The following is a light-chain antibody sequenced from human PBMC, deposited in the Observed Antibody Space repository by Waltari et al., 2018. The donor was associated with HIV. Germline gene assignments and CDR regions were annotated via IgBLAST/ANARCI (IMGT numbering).Light chain of an antibody. CDR3: QSHDSSLSGYV. CDR1: NPNIRPRYP. CDR2: GTC. V-gene: IGLV1-40*01. Sequence: HSVPTSPPSVSRPPGITATITHPRRNPNIRPRYPVHWSQPLPGTAPTLLICGTCKRPSGVPDRFSGSKSGTSSSLAIHGLQAEDEADYHCQSHDSSLSGYVFGSGTRVTVL. J-gene: IGLJ1*01.